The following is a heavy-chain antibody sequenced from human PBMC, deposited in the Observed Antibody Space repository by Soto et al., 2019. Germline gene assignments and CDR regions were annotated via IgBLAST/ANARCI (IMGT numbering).Heavy chain of an antibody. CDR1: GFSLSNARMG. CDR3: ARMTRITIFGVVIEDYYGMDV. J-gene: IGHJ6*02. V-gene: IGHV2-26*01. Sequence: SGPTLVNPTETLTLTCTVSGFSLSNARMGVSWIRQPPGKALKWLAHIFSNDEKSYGTSLKIRVTISKDSSKSQVVLTMTNMDPVDTATYYCARMTRITIFGVVIEDYYGMDVWGQGTTVTSP. CDR2: IFSNDEK. D-gene: IGHD3-3*01.